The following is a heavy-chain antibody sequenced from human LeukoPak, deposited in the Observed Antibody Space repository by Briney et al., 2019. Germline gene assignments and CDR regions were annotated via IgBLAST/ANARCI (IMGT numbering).Heavy chain of an antibody. CDR3: ARHSNWNYDY. Sequence: SETLSLTCAVYGGSFSGYYWSWIRQPPGKGLEWIGYIYYSGSTNYNPSLKSRVTISLDTSKNQFSLKLSSMTAADTAVYYCARHSNWNYDYWGQGTLVTVSS. D-gene: IGHD1-7*01. V-gene: IGHV4-59*08. J-gene: IGHJ4*02. CDR2: IYYSGST. CDR1: GGSFSGYY.